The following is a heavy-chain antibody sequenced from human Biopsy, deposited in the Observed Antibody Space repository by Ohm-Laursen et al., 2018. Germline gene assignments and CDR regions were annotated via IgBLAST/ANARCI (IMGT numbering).Heavy chain of an antibody. CDR2: MHNSGST. CDR1: GDSISSSNFY. J-gene: IGHJ4*02. CDR3: ARGMRSSGWPYFDS. V-gene: IGHV4-39*07. D-gene: IGHD6-19*01. Sequence: GTLSLTCSVSGDSISSSNFYWAWIRQPPGKGLEWIGSMHNSGSTYYNPSLKSRVTISLDTSKNQLSLKLSSVTAADTAIYYCARGMRSSGWPYFDSWGQGTLVTVSS.